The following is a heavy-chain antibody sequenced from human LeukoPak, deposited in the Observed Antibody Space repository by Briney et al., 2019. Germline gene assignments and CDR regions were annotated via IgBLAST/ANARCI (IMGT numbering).Heavy chain of an antibody. CDR3: ASSSGFCGGDCYVSVY. CDR2: IIPIFGTA. Sequence: ASVKVSCKASGGTFSSYAISWARQAPGQGLEWMGRIIPIFGTANYAQKFQGRVTITTDESTSTAYMELSSLRSEDTAVYYCASSSGFCGGDCYVSVYWGQGTLVTVSS. J-gene: IGHJ4*02. CDR1: GGTFSSYA. D-gene: IGHD2-21*02. V-gene: IGHV1-69*05.